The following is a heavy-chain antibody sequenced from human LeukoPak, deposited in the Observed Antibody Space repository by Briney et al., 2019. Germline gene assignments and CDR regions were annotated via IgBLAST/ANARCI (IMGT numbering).Heavy chain of an antibody. CDR2: INHSGST. D-gene: IGHD3-10*01. Sequence: PSETLSLTCAVYGGSFSGCYWSWIRQPPGKGLEWIGEINHSGSTNYNPSLKSRVTISVDTSKNQFSLKLSSVTAADTAVYYCATRRFGAFDYWGQGTLVTVSS. J-gene: IGHJ4*02. V-gene: IGHV4-34*01. CDR1: GGSFSGCY. CDR3: ATRRFGAFDY.